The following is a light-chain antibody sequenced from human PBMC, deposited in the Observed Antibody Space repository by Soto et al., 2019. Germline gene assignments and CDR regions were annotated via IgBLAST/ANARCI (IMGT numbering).Light chain of an antibody. CDR2: AAS. CDR3: QKYDSAPLFT. V-gene: IGKV1-27*01. Sequence: DIQITHTPPSLSASVGDRVTITCRASQAISKYLAWYQQKPGKVPKLLIYAASTLQSGVPSRFSGSGPGTDFTLTISSLQPEDVATYYCQKYDSAPLFTFGHG. CDR1: QAISKY. J-gene: IGKJ3*01.